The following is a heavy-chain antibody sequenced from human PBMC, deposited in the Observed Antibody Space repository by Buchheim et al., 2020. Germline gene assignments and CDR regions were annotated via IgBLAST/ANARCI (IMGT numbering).Heavy chain of an antibody. V-gene: IGHV3-30*04. CDR1: GFTFSSYA. CDR2: ISYDGSNK. CDR3: AREPNWFDP. J-gene: IGHJ5*02. Sequence: QVQLVESGGGVVQPGRSLRLSCAASGFTFSSYAMHWVRQAPGKGLEWVAVISYDGSNKYYADSVKGRFTISRDNSKNTLYLQMNSLRAEDTAVYYCAREPNWFDPWGQGTL.